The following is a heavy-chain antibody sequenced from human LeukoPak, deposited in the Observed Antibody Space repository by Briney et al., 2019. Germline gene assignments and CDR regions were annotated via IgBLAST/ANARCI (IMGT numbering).Heavy chain of an antibody. Sequence: PSETLSLTCTVSGGSIGSYYWSWIRQPARKGLEWIGRIYTSGSTNYNPSLKSRVTMSVDTSKNQFSLKLSSVTAADTAVYYCARDEDMYGDYVQAFDIWGQGTMVTVSS. CDR3: ARDEDMYGDYVQAFDI. V-gene: IGHV4-4*07. D-gene: IGHD4-17*01. CDR1: GGSIGSYY. J-gene: IGHJ3*02. CDR2: IYTSGST.